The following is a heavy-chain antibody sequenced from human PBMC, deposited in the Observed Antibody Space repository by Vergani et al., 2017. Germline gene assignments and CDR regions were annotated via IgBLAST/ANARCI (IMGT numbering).Heavy chain of an antibody. CDR1: GYTFTSYG. Sequence: QVQLVQSGAEVKKPGASVKVSCKASGYTFTSYGISWVRQAPGQGLEWMGCISAYNGNTNYAQTLQGRVTMTTDRSTSTAYMELRSLRSDDTAVYYCARAQPVITAAGFHFDYWGQGTLVTVS. V-gene: IGHV1-18*01. CDR2: ISAYNGNT. CDR3: ARAQPVITAAGFHFDY. D-gene: IGHD6-13*01. J-gene: IGHJ4*01.